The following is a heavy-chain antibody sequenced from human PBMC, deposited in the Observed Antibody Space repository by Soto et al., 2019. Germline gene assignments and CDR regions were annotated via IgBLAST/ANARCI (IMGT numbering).Heavy chain of an antibody. CDR3: AKSLSASPNYVCDS. Sequence: GGSLRLSCAASGFPFSSYAMTWVRQTPGKGLEWGSGISGSGGITYYADSVKGRFTISRDNSNNTLFLQMHSLRADDTAVYYCAKSLSASPNYVCDSWGQGTLVTVSS. V-gene: IGHV3-23*01. CDR1: GFPFSSYA. D-gene: IGHD1-7*01. CDR2: ISGSGGIT. J-gene: IGHJ4*02.